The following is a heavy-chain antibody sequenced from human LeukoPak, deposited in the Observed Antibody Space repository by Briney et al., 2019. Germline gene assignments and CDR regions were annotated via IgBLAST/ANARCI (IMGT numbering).Heavy chain of an antibody. CDR3: ARDYGSIYYYYMDV. D-gene: IGHD3-10*01. J-gene: IGHJ6*03. V-gene: IGHV7-4-1*02. CDR2: INTNTGNP. CDR1: GYTFTSYA. Sequence: GASVTVSFKASGYTFTSYAMNWVRQAPGQGLEWMGWINTNTGNPTYAQGFTGRFVFSLDTSVSTAYLQISSLKAEDTAVYYCARDYGSIYYYYMDVWGKGTTVTVSS.